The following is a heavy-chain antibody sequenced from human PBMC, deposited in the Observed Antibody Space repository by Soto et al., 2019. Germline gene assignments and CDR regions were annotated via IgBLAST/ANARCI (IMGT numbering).Heavy chain of an antibody. V-gene: IGHV1-69*01. Sequence: QVLVVQSGAEVKKPGSSVKVSCKVSGGTFNLYAMSWVRQAPGQGLEWMGGIIPSFNTAKYAQKFQGRVTITADESTSTAYMELSSLRSEDTAVYFCASGPFTLSGNHFDYWGQGTLVTVSS. CDR3: ASGPFTLSGNHFDY. CDR2: IIPSFNTA. D-gene: IGHD1-26*01. J-gene: IGHJ4*02. CDR1: GGTFNLYA.